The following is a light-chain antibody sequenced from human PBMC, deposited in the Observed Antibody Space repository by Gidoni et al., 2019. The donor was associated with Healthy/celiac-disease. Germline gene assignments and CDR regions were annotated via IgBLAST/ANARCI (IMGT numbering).Light chain of an antibody. V-gene: IGLV3-1*01. CDR1: KLGDKY. CDR3: QAWDSSSYVV. Sequence: SYELTQPPSVSVSPGQTASITCSGDKLGDKYASWYQQKPGQSTVLLIYQDTKRPSGIPERFSGSNSGNTATLTISGTQAMDEADYYCQAWDSSSYVVFGGGTKLTVL. J-gene: IGLJ2*01. CDR2: QDT.